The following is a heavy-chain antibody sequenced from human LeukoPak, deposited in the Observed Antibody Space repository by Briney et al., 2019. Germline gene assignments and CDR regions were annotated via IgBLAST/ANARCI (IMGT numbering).Heavy chain of an antibody. CDR3: TTPIYGYYYGMDV. D-gene: IGHD4-17*01. CDR1: GFTFSSYA. J-gene: IGHJ6*02. V-gene: IGHV3-15*01. Sequence: PGGSLRLSCAASGFTFSSYAMSWVRQAPGKGLEWVGRIKSKTDGGTTDYAAPVKGRFTISRDDSKNTLYLQMNSLKTEDTAVYYCTTPIYGYYYGMDVWGQGTTVTVSS. CDR2: IKSKTDGGTT.